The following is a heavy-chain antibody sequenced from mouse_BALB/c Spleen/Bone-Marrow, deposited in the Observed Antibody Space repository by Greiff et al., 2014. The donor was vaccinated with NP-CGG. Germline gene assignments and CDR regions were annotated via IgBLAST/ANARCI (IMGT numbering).Heavy chain of an antibody. Sequence: VQLKQSGAELVKPGASVKLSCTASGFNIKDTYMHWVKQRPEQGLEWIGRIDPANGNTKYDPKFQGKATITADTSSNTAYLQLSSLTSEDTAVNYCARYYYGSSYFDYWGQGTTLTVSS. CDR2: IDPANGNT. D-gene: IGHD1-1*01. CDR1: GFNIKDTY. CDR3: ARYYYGSSYFDY. V-gene: IGHV14-3*02. J-gene: IGHJ2*01.